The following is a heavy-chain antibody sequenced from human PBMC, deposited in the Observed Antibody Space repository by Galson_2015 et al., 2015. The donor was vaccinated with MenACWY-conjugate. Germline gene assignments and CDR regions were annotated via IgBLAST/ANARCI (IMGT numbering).Heavy chain of an antibody. CDR1: GDSVSSNSAA. V-gene: IGHV6-1*01. J-gene: IGHJ5*01. D-gene: IGHD6-19*01. CDR3: AGDKGYLSGWSSNALNWFDS. CDR2: TYYRSRWFN. Sequence: CAISGDSVSSNSAAWSWIRQSPSRGLEWLGRTYYRSRWFNDYAESVRSRITINPDTSKNQFSLQLSSVTPEDTAVYYCAGDKGYLSGWSSNALNWFDSWGQGTLVTVSS.